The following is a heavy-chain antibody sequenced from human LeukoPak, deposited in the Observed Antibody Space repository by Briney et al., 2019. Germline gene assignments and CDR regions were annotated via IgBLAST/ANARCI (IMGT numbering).Heavy chain of an antibody. CDR2: ISSYNGNT. CDR3: ARHDSSSSGYYNDF. V-gene: IGHV1-18*04. CDR1: GYTFTSYY. J-gene: IGHJ4*01. D-gene: IGHD3-22*01. Sequence: ASVKVSCKASGYTFTSYYMHWVRQAPGQGLEWMGWISSYNGNTNFAQKLQGRVTMTTNTSTSTAYLELRSLRSDDTAVYYCARHDSSSSGYYNDFWGHGTLVTVSS.